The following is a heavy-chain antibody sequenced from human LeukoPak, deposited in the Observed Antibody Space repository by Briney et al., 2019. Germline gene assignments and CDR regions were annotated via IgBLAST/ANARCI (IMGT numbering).Heavy chain of an antibody. CDR3: ARLSYDSGTHYTVYKY. V-gene: IGHV3-21*01. CDR1: GFTFSSFG. D-gene: IGHD3-10*01. CDR2: ISTSSSYI. J-gene: IGHJ4*02. Sequence: PGGSLRLSCAASGFTFSSFGMNWVRQAPGKGLEWVSFISTSSSYIYYADSVKGRFTISRDNAKNSLYLQMNSLRDDDTAVYYCARLSYDSGTHYTVYKYWGQGTLVTVSS.